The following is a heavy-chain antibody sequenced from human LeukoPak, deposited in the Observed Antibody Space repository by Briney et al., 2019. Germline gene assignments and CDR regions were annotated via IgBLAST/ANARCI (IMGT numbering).Heavy chain of an antibody. V-gene: IGHV1-2*02. D-gene: IGHD3-10*01. Sequence: ASVKVSCKASGYTFTGYYMHWVRQAPGQGLEWMGWINPNSGGTNYAQKFQGRVTVTRDTSISTAYMELSRLTSDDTAVYYCAREGAYYYDSGSYPLDYWGQGTLVTVSS. CDR2: INPNSGGT. J-gene: IGHJ4*02. CDR1: GYTFTGYY. CDR3: AREGAYYYDSGSYPLDY.